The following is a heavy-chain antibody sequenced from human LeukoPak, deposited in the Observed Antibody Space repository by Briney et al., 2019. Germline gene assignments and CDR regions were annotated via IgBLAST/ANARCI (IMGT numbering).Heavy chain of an antibody. V-gene: IGHV3-23*01. D-gene: IGHD4-17*01. J-gene: IGHJ4*02. Sequence: PGGSPRLSCAASGFTFSSYAMSWVRQAPGKGLGWVSAISGSGVTTYYADSVKGRFTISRDNSKNTLYLQMNSLRAEDTAVYYCAKGGTTDAYFDYWGQGTLVTVSS. CDR3: AKGGTTDAYFDY. CDR1: GFTFSSYA. CDR2: ISGSGVTT.